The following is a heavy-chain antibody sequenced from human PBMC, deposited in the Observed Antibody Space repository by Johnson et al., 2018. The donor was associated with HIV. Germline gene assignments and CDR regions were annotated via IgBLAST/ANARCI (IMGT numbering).Heavy chain of an antibody. V-gene: IGHV3-30*19. D-gene: IGHD5-18*01. Sequence: QVQLVESGGGLVKPGGSLRLSCAASGFTFSSYGMHWVRQAPGKGLEWVAVTTYDGTNKYYADSVTGRFTISRDNSKNTLYLQMNRLRAEDTAVYYCARLPSGYSRDGFNVWGQGTMVTLSS. CDR1: GFTFSSYG. CDR2: TTYDGTNK. CDR3: ARLPSGYSRDGFNV. J-gene: IGHJ3*01.